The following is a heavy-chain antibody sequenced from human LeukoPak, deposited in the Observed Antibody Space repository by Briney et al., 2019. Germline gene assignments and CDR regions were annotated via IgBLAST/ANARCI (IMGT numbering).Heavy chain of an antibody. Sequence: GGSLRLSCAASGFTFSSYWMSWFRQAPGKGLEWVANIKQDGSEKYYVDSVKGRFTISRDNAKNSLYLQMNSLRAEDTAVYYCARGFGYDFWSGPDDYWGQGTLVTVSS. V-gene: IGHV3-7*01. CDR3: ARGFGYDFWSGPDDY. D-gene: IGHD3-3*01. CDR2: IKQDGSEK. J-gene: IGHJ4*02. CDR1: GFTFSSYW.